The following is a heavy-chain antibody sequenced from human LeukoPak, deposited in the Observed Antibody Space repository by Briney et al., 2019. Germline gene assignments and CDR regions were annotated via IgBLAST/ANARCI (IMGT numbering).Heavy chain of an antibody. D-gene: IGHD3-10*01. CDR3: ARSLLWFPLDY. CDR2: INPNNGGT. J-gene: IGHJ4*02. CDR1: GYTFTDDY. V-gene: IGHV1-2*02. Sequence: ASVKVSCKASGYTFTDDYIHWVRQAPGQGLEWMGWINPNNGGTNYAQKFQGRVTMTRDTSITTAYMELSRLRSDDTAVYYCARSLLWFPLDYWGQGTLVTVSS.